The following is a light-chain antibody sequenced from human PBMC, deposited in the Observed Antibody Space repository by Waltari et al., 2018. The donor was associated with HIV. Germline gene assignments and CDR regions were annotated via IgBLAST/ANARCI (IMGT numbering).Light chain of an antibody. CDR1: RGISSY. CDR2: AAS. Sequence: DIQLTQSPSFLSASVGDRVTITCRASRGISSYLAWHQHKPGEAPRLLIYAASTLQSGVPSRFSGSASGTEFTLTISGLQPEDFATYYCQYLDSYPLFGGGTKVEVK. V-gene: IGKV1-9*01. J-gene: IGKJ4*01. CDR3: QYLDSYPL.